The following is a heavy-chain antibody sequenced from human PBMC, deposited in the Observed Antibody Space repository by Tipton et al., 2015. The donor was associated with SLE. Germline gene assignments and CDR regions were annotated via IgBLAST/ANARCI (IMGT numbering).Heavy chain of an antibody. D-gene: IGHD2-15*01. CDR2: IYYSGST. CDR3: ASLPAVAPDYSCGMDV. J-gene: IGHJ6*02. V-gene: IGHV4-59*11. CDR1: GGSISSHY. Sequence: LRLSCTVSGGSISSHYWSWIRQPPGKGLEWIGYIYYSGSTNYNPSLKSRVTISVDTSKNQFSLKLSSVTAADTAVYYCASLPAVAPDYSCGMDVWGQGTTVRVSS.